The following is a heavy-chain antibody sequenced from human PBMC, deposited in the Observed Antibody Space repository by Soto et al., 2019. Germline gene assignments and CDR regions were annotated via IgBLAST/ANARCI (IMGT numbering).Heavy chain of an antibody. J-gene: IGHJ4*02. D-gene: IGHD6-19*01. Sequence: PGGSLRLSCAASGFTFSSYWMSWVRQAPGKGLEWVANIKQDGSEKYYVDSVKGRFTISRDNAKNSLYLQMNSLRAEDTAVYYCARDPYSSGWYFDYWGQGTLVTVSS. V-gene: IGHV3-7*01. CDR3: ARDPYSSGWYFDY. CDR1: GFTFSSYW. CDR2: IKQDGSEK.